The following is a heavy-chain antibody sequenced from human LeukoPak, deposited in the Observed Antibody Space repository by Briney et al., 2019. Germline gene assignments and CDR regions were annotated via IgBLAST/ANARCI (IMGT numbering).Heavy chain of an antibody. V-gene: IGHV4-39*07. CDR3: ARDNPKYRAYDIAVAAPWWFDP. Sequence: IPSETLSLTCTVSGGSISSSSYYWGWIRQPPGKGLEWIGSIYYSGSTYYNPSLKSRVTISVDTSKNQFSLKLSSVTAADTAVYYCARDNPKYRAYDIAVAAPWWFDPWGQGTLVTVSS. J-gene: IGHJ5*02. CDR1: GGSISSSSYY. CDR2: IYYSGST. D-gene: IGHD6-19*01.